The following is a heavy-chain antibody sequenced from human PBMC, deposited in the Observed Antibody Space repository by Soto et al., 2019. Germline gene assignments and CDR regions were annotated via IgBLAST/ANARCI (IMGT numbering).Heavy chain of an antibody. Sequence: QVHLVESGGGGSQAGGSLEVSFASSGSIFSAFAFHWVRRAQGRGWGWVAFINFDGSSKFYGDSVKGRFTVSRDNSKNTLFLQLNSLRGEDTAVYYCARCKQKVIHCAMDVWGQGATVTVTS. CDR3: ARCKQKVIHCAMDV. CDR2: INFDGSSK. D-gene: IGHD2-21*01. J-gene: IGHJ6*02. CDR1: GSIFSAFA. V-gene: IGHV3-30*02.